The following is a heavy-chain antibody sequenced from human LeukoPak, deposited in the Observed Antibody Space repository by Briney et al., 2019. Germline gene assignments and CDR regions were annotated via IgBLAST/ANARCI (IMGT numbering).Heavy chain of an antibody. CDR1: GGSFSCYY. CDR3: ARVPNYGDHDYYFDY. V-gene: IGHV4-34*01. CDR2: IYHSGST. D-gene: IGHD4-17*01. Sequence: DPSETLSLTCAVYGGSFSCYYWSWIRQPPGKGLEWIGYIYHSGSTYYNPSLKSRVTISVDRSKNQFSLKLSSVTAADTAVYYCARVPNYGDHDYYFDYWGQGTLVTVSS. J-gene: IGHJ4*02.